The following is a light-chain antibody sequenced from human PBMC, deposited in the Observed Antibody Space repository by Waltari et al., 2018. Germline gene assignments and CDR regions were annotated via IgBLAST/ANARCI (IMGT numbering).Light chain of an antibody. CDR3: QQFKSFLIT. CDR1: QGIKSA. V-gene: IGKV1-13*02. Sequence: AIQLTQSPSSLSASVGDRVTITCRASQGIKSALAWYQQKPGKAPNLLIYDASSLESGVPSRFSGSGYGTDFTLTISSLQPADFATYYCQQFKSFLITFGQGTRLEIK. CDR2: DAS. J-gene: IGKJ5*01.